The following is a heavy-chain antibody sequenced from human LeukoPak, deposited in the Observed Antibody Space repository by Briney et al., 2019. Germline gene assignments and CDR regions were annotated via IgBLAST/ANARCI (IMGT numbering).Heavy chain of an antibody. CDR1: GGSFSGYY. CDR3: ARRGDGYSSSWYRYFDL. Sequence: SETLSLTCAVYGGSFSGYYWSWIRQPPGKGLEWIMEINHSGRTNYNPSLKSRVTVSVDTSKNQFSLKLSSVTAADTAVYYCARRGDGYSSSWYRYFDLWGRGTLVTVSS. J-gene: IGHJ2*01. D-gene: IGHD6-13*01. CDR2: INHSGRT. V-gene: IGHV4-34*01.